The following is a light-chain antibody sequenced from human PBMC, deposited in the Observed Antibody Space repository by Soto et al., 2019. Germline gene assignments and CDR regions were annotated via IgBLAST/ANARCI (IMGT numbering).Light chain of an antibody. J-gene: IGLJ3*02. Sequence: QSALTQPRSVSGAPGQSGTISCTGTRSDVGGYNYVSCYQKYPGTAPKVIIYDVSKRPSGVPDRFYGSKSGNTASLSISGLKAEDDADYYCCSYAGTYTLWVFGGGTTLTV. CDR1: RSDVGGYNY. CDR3: CSYAGTYTLWV. CDR2: DVS. V-gene: IGLV2-11*01.